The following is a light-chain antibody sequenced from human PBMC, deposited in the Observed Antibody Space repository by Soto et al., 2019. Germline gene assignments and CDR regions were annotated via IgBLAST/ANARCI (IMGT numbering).Light chain of an antibody. J-gene: IGKJ4*01. V-gene: IGKV3-20*01. Sequence: EIVLTQSPGTLPLSPGERATLSCRASQSVSSSYLTWYQQKPGQAPRLLIYGASSRATGIPDRFSGSGSGTDFTLTISRLEPEDFAMYYCQQYGSSPPELTFGGGTKVEIK. CDR1: QSVSSSY. CDR2: GAS. CDR3: QQYGSSPPELT.